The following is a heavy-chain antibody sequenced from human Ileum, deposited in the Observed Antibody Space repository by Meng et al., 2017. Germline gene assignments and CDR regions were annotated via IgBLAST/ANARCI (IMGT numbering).Heavy chain of an antibody. Sequence: QGQLQESGAGLVRPSGTLSLTCAVSSGSISSNTYWSWVRQPPGKGLEWIGQISHSGSAYYNPSLKSRVTMSVDKSKSQFSLMLTSVTAADTAIYYCARHGGYSQDFWGQGTLVTVSS. CDR2: ISHSGSA. CDR1: SGSISSNTY. V-gene: IGHV4-4*02. J-gene: IGHJ4*02. D-gene: IGHD4-23*01. CDR3: ARHGGYSQDF.